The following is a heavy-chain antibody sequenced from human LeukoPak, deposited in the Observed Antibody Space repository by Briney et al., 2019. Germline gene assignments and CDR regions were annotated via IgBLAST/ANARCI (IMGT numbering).Heavy chain of an antibody. CDR3: AKDSRYYDFWSGYSFDAFDI. CDR1: GFTFSSYG. Sequence: PGGSLRLSCAASGFTFSSYGMHWVGQAPGKGGEGVAFIRYEGSKKYYEDSVKGRFTISRDNSKTTLYLQMNSLRAEDTAVYYCAKDSRYYDFWSGYSFDAFDIWGQGTMVTVSS. CDR2: IRYEGSKK. D-gene: IGHD3-3*01. J-gene: IGHJ3*02. V-gene: IGHV3-30*02.